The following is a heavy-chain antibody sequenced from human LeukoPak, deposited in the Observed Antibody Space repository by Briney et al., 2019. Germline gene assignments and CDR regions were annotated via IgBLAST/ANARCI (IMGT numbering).Heavy chain of an antibody. CDR2: IYYSGST. J-gene: IGHJ4*02. CDR1: GGSISSYY. D-gene: IGHD1-26*01. CDR3: ASSSLWGATLDY. Sequence: SETLSLTCTVSGGSISSYYWSWIRQPPGKGLEWIGYIYYSGSTNYNPSLKSRVTISVDTSKNQFSLKLSSVIAADTAVYYCASSSLWGATLDYWGQGTLVTVSS. V-gene: IGHV4-59*01.